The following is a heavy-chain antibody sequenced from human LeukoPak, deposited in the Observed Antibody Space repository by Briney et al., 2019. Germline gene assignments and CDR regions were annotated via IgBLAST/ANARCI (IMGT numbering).Heavy chain of an antibody. D-gene: IGHD3-22*01. CDR3: ATYSSLNRREFQY. V-gene: IGHV3-7*01. CDR2: IKTDGSEK. J-gene: IGHJ1*01. Sequence: GGSLGLSCEGSGFTFSNYWMGWVCQAPGKGLQWVANIKTDGSEKYYVDSVKGRFTISRDNAKNSLYLQMNSLRAEDTAVYYCATYSSLNRREFQYWGQGTLLTVSS. CDR1: GFTFSNYW.